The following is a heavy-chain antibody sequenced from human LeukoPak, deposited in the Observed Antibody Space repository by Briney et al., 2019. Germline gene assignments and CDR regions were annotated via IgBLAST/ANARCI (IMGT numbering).Heavy chain of an antibody. J-gene: IGHJ6*02. V-gene: IGHV3-74*01. CDR3: ARGNYYGMDV. Sequence: PGGSLRLSCAVSGFTFTNVWMNWVRQAPGKGLEWVSRIHSDGSSTSYADSVKGRFTISRDNAKNTLYLQMDSLRAEDTAVYYCARGNYYGMDVWGQGTTVTV. CDR1: GFTFTNVW. D-gene: IGHD3-10*01. CDR2: IHSDGSST.